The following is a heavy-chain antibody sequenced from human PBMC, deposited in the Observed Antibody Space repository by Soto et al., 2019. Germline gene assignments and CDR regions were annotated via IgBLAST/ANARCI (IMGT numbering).Heavy chain of an antibody. J-gene: IGHJ4*02. CDR3: AREARGLRSTPFDY. D-gene: IGHD5-12*01. CDR1: GFTFSSYS. Sequence: GGSLRLSCAASGFTFSSYSMNWVRQAPGKGLEWVSYISSSSSTIYYADSVKGRFNISRDNAKNSLYLQMNSLRAEDTAVYYCAREARGLRSTPFDYWGQGTLVTVSS. CDR2: ISSSSSTI. V-gene: IGHV3-48*01.